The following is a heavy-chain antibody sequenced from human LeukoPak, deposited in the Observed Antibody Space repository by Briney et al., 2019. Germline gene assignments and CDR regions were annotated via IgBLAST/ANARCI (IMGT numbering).Heavy chain of an antibody. CDR2: IGATGGLI. J-gene: IGHJ4*02. CDR3: AKLRVGSPKASPYYFDY. V-gene: IGHV3-23*01. CDR1: GFTFSTYG. D-gene: IGHD1-26*01. Sequence: GGSLRLSCAASGFTFSTYGMAWVRQVPGNRLEWVSSIGATGGLISYADSVKGRFTVSSSEKTFYLQMNSLRAEDTAVHYCAKLRVGSPKASPYYFDYWGQGTLVTVSS.